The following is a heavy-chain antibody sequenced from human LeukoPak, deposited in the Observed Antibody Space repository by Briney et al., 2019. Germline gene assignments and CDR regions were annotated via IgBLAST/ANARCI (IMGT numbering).Heavy chain of an antibody. CDR2: ISYDGSNK. CDR3: AKDGFDY. CDR1: GFTFSSYG. J-gene: IGHJ4*02. V-gene: IGHV3-30*18. Sequence: GGSLRLFCAASGFTFSSYGMHWVRQAPGKGLEWVAVISYDGSNKYYADSVEGRFNISRDNSKNTLYLQMNSLRAEDTAMYYCAKDGFDYWGQGTLVTVSS.